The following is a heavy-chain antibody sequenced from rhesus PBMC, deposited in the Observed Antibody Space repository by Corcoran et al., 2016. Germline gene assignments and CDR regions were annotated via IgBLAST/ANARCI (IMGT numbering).Heavy chain of an antibody. Sequence: QVQLQESGPGLVKPSETLSLTCAVSGGSITSRYYYWSWIRQAPGKGLEWIGYISYSGSTSYNPSLKSRVTISRDTSKNQFSLKLSSVTAADTAVYYCARQVVGTHLDVWGRGVLVTVSS. CDR3: ARQVVGTHLDV. D-gene: IGHD1-44*01. V-gene: IGHV4-122*02. CDR1: GGSITSRYYY. CDR2: ISYSGST. J-gene: IGHJ5-2*02.